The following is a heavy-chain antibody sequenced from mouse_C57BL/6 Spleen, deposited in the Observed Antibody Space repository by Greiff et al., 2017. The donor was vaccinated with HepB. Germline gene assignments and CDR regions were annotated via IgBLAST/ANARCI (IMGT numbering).Heavy chain of an antibody. Sequence: VQLQQSGPELVKPGASVKISCKASGYSFTGYYMNWVKQSPEKSFEWIGEINPSTGGTTYNQKFKAKATLTVDKSSSTAYMQLKSLTSEDSAVYYCARGFDYWGQGTTLTVSS. CDR1: GYSFTGYY. CDR2: INPSTGGT. CDR3: ARGFDY. J-gene: IGHJ2*01. V-gene: IGHV1-42*01.